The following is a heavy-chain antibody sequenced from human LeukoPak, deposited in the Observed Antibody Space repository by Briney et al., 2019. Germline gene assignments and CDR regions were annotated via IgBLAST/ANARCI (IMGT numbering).Heavy chain of an antibody. J-gene: IGHJ4*02. CDR3: ARKGVGGELGGFDY. CDR1: GFTFSDYY. V-gene: IGHV3-11*04. Sequence: PGGSLRLSCAASGFTFSDYYMSWIRQAPGKGLEWVSYISTSGSSIYYADSVNGRFTISRDNAKNSLYLQMNSLRADDTAVYYCARKGVGGELGGFDYWGQGTLVTVSS. CDR2: ISTSGSSI. D-gene: IGHD3-16*01.